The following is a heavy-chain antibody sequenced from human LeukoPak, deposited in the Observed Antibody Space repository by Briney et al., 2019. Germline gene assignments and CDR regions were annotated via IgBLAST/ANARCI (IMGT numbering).Heavy chain of an antibody. D-gene: IGHD6-19*01. J-gene: IGHJ5*02. CDR2: INHSGST. V-gene: IGHV4-34*01. Sequence: SETLSLTCAVYGGSFSGYYWSWIRQPPGKGLEWIGEINHSGSTNYNPSLKSRVTISVDTSKNQFSLKLSSVTAADTAVHYCARGGYSSGWYISNFGWFDPWGQGTLVTVSS. CDR1: GGSFSGYY. CDR3: ARGGYSSGWYISNFGWFDP.